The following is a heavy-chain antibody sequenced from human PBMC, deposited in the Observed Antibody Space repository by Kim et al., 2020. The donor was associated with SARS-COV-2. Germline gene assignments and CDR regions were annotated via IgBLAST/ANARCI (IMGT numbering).Heavy chain of an antibody. CDR3: ARRLSNTSGWGSHYCGL. D-gene: IGHD3-10*01. J-gene: IGHJ4*02. V-gene: IGHV4-34*01. CDR1: GGSFSGYY. Sequence: SETLSLTCAVYGGSFSGYYWSWIRQPPGKGLEWIGEINHSGRTNYNPSLKSRVTISVDTSKNQFSLRLTSVTAADTAVYYCARRLSNTSGWGSHYCGLWGQGTLVTVSS. CDR2: INHSGRT.